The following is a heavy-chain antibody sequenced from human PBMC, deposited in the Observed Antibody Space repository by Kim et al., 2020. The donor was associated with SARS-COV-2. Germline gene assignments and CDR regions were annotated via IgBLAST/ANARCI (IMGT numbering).Heavy chain of an antibody. CDR2: ISGNGGAP. V-gene: IGHV3-23*01. CDR3: TKERQTNSLGNAFNGMDV. Sequence: GGSLRLSCAASGFTFTDYGMTWVRQAPGKGLEWVASISGNGGAPFSAESVKGRFSITRDNSKNTVYLQGNSLSADDTARYYCTKERQTNSLGNAFNGMDV. J-gene: IGHJ6*01. D-gene: IGHD2-8*01. CDR1: GFTFTDYG.